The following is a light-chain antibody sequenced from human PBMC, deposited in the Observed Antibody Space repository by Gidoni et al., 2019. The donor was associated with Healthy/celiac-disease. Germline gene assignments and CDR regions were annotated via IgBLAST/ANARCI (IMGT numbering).Light chain of an antibody. CDR2: WAS. CDR1: QSVLYSSNNNNY. Sequence: DIVMTQSPDSLAVSLGERATINCQSSQSVLYSSNNNNYLAWYQQKPGQPPKLLIYWASTRESGVPDRFSGSGSGTDFTITISSLQAEDVAVYYCQQYYSTPPTFGGGTKVEIK. V-gene: IGKV4-1*01. J-gene: IGKJ4*01. CDR3: QQYYSTPPT.